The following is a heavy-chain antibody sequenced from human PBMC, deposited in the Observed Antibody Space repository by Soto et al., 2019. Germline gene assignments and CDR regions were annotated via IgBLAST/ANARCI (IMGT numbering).Heavy chain of an antibody. D-gene: IGHD3-3*01. CDR2: IWCDGSTI. V-gene: IGHV3-33*01. CDR1: GYSFGSHG. J-gene: IGHJ6*02. CDR3: ARTDFWSHPVDV. Sequence: GGSLRLSCAGSGYSFGSHGIHWVRQAPGKGLEWVAIIWCDGSTIYYADSVKGRFTISRDNAKNSLYLQMNSLRAEDTAVYYCARTDFWSHPVDVWGQGTTVTVSS.